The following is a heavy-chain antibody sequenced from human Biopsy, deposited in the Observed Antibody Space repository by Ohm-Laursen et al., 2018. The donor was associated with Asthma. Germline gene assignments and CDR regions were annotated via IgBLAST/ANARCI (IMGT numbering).Heavy chain of an antibody. V-gene: IGHV3-30*01. Sequence: SLRLSCSASGFSFSNFAIHWVRQAPGKGLEWVGVISKDASTQDYADSVKGRFTMARDNSKNTLDLQMNSLREKDTAVYYCVRDGTDDAFDIWGQGTVVSVSS. CDR3: VRDGTDDAFDI. J-gene: IGHJ3*02. CDR1: GFSFSNFA. CDR2: ISKDASTQ. D-gene: IGHD1-1*01.